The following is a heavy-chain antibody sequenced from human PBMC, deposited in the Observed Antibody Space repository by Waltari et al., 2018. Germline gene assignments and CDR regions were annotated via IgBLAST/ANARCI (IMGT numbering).Heavy chain of an antibody. CDR2: MSYSGAT. V-gene: IGHV4-39*01. CDR1: GVSITSSPHY. Sequence: QLQLQESGPGLVKPSETLSFTCSFSGVSITSSPHYWAWLRQPPGQGLEWIATMSYSGATSSSPSLKSRVTISRDTSKNQLSLKLGSVTAADTAIYYCATYIGASLGTAAFDVWGQGTMVTVSS. J-gene: IGHJ3*01. CDR3: ATYIGASLGTAAFDV. D-gene: IGHD5-12*01.